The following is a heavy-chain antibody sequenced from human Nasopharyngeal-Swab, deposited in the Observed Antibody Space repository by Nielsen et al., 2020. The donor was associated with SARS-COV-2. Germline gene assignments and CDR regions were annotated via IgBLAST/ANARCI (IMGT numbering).Heavy chain of an antibody. D-gene: IGHD3-16*01. J-gene: IGHJ6*02. V-gene: IGHV3-7*01. Sequence: VRQAPGKGLGWVANIKQDGSEKYYVDSVKGRFTISRDNAKNSLYLQMNSLRAEDTAVYYCARKGAYYYYYYGMDVWGQGTTVTVSS. CDR3: ARKGAYYYYYYGMDV. CDR2: IKQDGSEK.